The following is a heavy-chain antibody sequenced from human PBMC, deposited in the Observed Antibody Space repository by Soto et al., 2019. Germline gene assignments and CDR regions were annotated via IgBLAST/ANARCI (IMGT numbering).Heavy chain of an antibody. Sequence: VQLVESGGGLVQPGGSLRLSCAASGFTFSTYSMHWVRLAPGKGLEYLSTISSDGSSTYYANSVKGRFTISRDNSKNTLYLQMGSLRAEDMAVYYCARRAFSGSTPSGYFDYWGRGTLVTVSS. V-gene: IGHV3-64*01. D-gene: IGHD2-2*01. CDR1: GFTFSTYS. J-gene: IGHJ4*02. CDR2: ISSDGSST. CDR3: ARRAFSGSTPSGYFDY.